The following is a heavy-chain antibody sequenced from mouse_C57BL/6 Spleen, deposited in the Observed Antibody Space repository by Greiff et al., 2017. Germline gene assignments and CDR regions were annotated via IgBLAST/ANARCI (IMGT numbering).Heavy chain of an antibody. CDR2: IYPGSGST. J-gene: IGHJ2*01. Sequence: QVQLQQPGAELVKPGASVKMSCKASGYTFTSYWITWVKQRPGQGLEWIGDIYPGSGSTNYNEKFKSKATLTVDTSSSTAYMQLSSLTSEDSAVYYGARERPIYDCDGFDYWGQGTTLTVSS. CDR3: ARERPIYDCDGFDY. D-gene: IGHD2-4*01. V-gene: IGHV1-55*01. CDR1: GYTFTSYW.